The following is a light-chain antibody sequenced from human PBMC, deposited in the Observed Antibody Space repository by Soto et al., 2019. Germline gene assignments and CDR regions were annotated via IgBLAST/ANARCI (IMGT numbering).Light chain of an antibody. Sequence: AIQLTQSPSSLSASVGDRVTITCRASQGISSALAWYQQKPGKAPKLLIYDASSLESGVPSRFSGSGSGTDFTLTISSLQPEDFAAYYCQQFNSYQFTFGPGTKVDIK. J-gene: IGKJ3*01. CDR3: QQFNSYQFT. V-gene: IGKV1-13*02. CDR2: DAS. CDR1: QGISSA.